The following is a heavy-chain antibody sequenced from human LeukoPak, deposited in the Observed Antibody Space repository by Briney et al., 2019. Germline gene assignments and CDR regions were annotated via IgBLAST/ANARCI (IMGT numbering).Heavy chain of an antibody. CDR1: GGSVSSGSYY. Sequence: PSETLSLTCTVSGGSVSSGSYYWSWIRQPPGKGLEWIGYIYYSGSTNYNPSLKSRVTISVDTSKSHFSLRLSSVTAADTAVYYCARGEYYGSGSYYPGDYWGQGTLVTVSS. D-gene: IGHD3-10*01. CDR3: ARGEYYGSGSYYPGDY. CDR2: IYYSGST. J-gene: IGHJ4*02. V-gene: IGHV4-61*03.